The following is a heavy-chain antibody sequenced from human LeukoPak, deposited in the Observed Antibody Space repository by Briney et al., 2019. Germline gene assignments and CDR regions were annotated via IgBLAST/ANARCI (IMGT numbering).Heavy chain of an antibody. J-gene: IGHJ5*02. CDR3: ARARPGYSSGWYVASETNWFDP. V-gene: IGHV1-2*02. CDR2: INPNSGGT. Sequence: GASVKVSCKASGGTFSSYAISWVRQAPGQGLEWMGWINPNSGGTNYAQKFQGRVTMTMDTSISTAYMELSRLRSDDTAVYYCARARPGYSSGWYVASETNWFDPWGQGTLVTVSS. D-gene: IGHD6-19*01. CDR1: GGTFSSYA.